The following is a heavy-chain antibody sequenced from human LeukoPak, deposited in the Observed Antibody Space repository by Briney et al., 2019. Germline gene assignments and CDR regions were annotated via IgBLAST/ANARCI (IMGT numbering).Heavy chain of an antibody. CDR1: GFTFSSYA. J-gene: IGHJ4*02. V-gene: IGHV3-23*01. CDR3: AKWEDDYDILTGRWQLSFDY. Sequence: GGSLRLSCAASGFTFSSYAMSWVRQAPGKGLEWVSAISGSGGSTYYADSVKGRFTISRDNSKNTLYLQMNSLRAEDTAVYYCAKWEDDYDILTGRWQLSFDYWGQGTLVTVSS. CDR2: ISGSGGST. D-gene: IGHD3-9*01.